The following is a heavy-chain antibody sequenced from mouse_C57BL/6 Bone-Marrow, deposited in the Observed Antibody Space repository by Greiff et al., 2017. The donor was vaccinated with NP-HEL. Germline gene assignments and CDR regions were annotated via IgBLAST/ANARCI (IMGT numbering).Heavy chain of an antibody. CDR3: AIYSMRFAY. Sequence: VKLVESGPGLVAPSQSLSITCTVSGFSFTSYGVDWVRQSPGKGLEWLGVIWGVGSTNYNSALKSRLSISKDNSKSQVFLKMNSLQTDDTAMYYCAIYSMRFAYWGQGTLVTVSA. D-gene: IGHD1-1*01. J-gene: IGHJ3*01. V-gene: IGHV2-6*01. CDR1: GFSFTSYG. CDR2: IWGVGST.